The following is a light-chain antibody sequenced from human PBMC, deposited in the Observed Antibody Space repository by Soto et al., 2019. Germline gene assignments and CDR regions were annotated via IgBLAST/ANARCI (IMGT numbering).Light chain of an antibody. Sequence: EIVLTQSPGTLSLSPGERATLSCRASQSVKSSYLALYQQKPGQAPRLLIYGASRRATGFPDRFSGSGSGTDFTLTISRLEPEDFAVYYCQQYGSSPLTFGGGTKVDIK. V-gene: IGKV3-20*01. CDR2: GAS. CDR3: QQYGSSPLT. J-gene: IGKJ4*01. CDR1: QSVKSSY.